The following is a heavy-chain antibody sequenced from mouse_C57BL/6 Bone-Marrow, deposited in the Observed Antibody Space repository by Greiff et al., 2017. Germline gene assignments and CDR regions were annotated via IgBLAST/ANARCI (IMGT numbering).Heavy chain of an antibody. CDR1: GYAFSSSW. V-gene: IGHV1-82*01. CDR2: IYPGDGDT. CDR3: AHYYGPPRFAY. Sequence: VQLQQSGPELVKPGASVKISCKASGYAFSSSWMNWVKQRPGKGLEWIGRIYPGDGDTNYNGKFKGKATLTADKSSSTAYMQLSSLTSEDTAVYYCAHYYGPPRFAYWGQGTLVTVSA. J-gene: IGHJ3*01. D-gene: IGHD1-2*01.